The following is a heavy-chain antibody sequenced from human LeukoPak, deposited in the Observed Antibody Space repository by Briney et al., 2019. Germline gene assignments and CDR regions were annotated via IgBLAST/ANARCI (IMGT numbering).Heavy chain of an antibody. Sequence: GGSLRLSCAASGFTFSSYSMNWVRQAPGKGLEWVSSISSSSSYIYYADSVKGRFTISRDNAKNSLYLQMNSLRAEDTAVYYCARDPGERYFDWLLDDYWGQGTLVTVSS. J-gene: IGHJ4*02. V-gene: IGHV3-21*01. CDR2: ISSSSSYI. CDR1: GFTFSSYS. D-gene: IGHD3-9*01. CDR3: ARDPGERYFDWLLDDY.